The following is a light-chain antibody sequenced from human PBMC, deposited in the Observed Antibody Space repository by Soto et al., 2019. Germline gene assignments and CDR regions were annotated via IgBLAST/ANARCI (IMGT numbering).Light chain of an antibody. V-gene: IGKV1-5*01. CDR3: QHYKTYPYT. CDR1: QSINNW. CDR2: DAS. Sequence: DIQMTQSPSTLSASVGDRVTITCRASQSINNWLAWYHQKPGKAPKLLIYDASRLQSGVPSRFSGSGSGTEFTLIISSLQPDDFATYYCQHYKTYPYTFGQGTKLDIK. J-gene: IGKJ2*01.